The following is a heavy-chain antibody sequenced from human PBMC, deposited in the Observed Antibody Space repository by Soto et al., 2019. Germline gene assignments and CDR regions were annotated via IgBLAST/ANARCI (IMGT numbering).Heavy chain of an antibody. V-gene: IGHV5-51*01. J-gene: IGHJ5*02. D-gene: IGHD2-15*01. CDR1: GYTFANYW. CDR3: VRHGRSGGSSYSGWFDP. Sequence: GESLKISCEASGYTFANYWIGWVRQMPGKGLELMGIIYPIESDARYSPSFQGQVIISADKSINTAYLQWSSLRASDTAIYYCVRHGRSGGSSYSGWFDPWGQGTLVTVSS. CDR2: IYPIESDA.